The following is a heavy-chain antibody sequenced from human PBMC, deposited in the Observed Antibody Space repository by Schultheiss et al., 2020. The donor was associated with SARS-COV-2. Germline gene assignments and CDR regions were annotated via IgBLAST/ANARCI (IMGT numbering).Heavy chain of an antibody. J-gene: IGHJ4*02. CDR2: ISGSGKTT. V-gene: IGHV3-23*01. Sequence: GGSLRLSCEAPGLIFKNYAMTWVRLAPGKGLEWVSTISGSGKTTYYADSVKGRFTISRDNSKNTVYLQMDSLGAEDTAAYFCAKSPPLVTAYFDDWGQGTLVTVSS. CDR3: AKSPPLVTAYFDD. CDR1: GLIFKNYA. D-gene: IGHD5-18*01.